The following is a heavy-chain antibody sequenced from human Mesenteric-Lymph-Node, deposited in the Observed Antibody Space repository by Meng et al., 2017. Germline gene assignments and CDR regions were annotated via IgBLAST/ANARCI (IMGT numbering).Heavy chain of an antibody. V-gene: IGHV3-15*01. D-gene: IGHD2-15*01. J-gene: IGHJ5*02. CDR3: TRDRIWYNWFDP. CDR1: GFTFSNAW. CDR2: IKSKTDGGTT. Sequence: EVQLVESGGGLVKPGGSLRLSCAASGFTFSNAWMSWVRQAPGKGLEWVGRIKSKTDGGTTDYAAPVKGRFTISRDDSKNTLYLQMNSLKTEDTAVYYCTRDRIWYNWFDPWGQGTLVTVSS.